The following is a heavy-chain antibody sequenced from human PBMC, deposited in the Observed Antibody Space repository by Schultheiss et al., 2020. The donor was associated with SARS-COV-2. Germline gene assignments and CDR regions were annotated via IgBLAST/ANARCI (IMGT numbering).Heavy chain of an antibody. CDR3: ARALGGIPAAGKHYNHYDS. CDR1: GGSISSPGYY. V-gene: IGHV4-31*01. J-gene: IGHJ5*01. D-gene: IGHD6-13*01. Sequence: SETLSLTCSVSGGSISSPGYYWSWIRQHPGQGLEWMGYIYNSGRTFYNPSLKTPFSISMDTSKNEFYLEVTSATAADTAVYYCARALGGIPAAGKHYNHYDSWGQGTLVTVSS. CDR2: IYNSGRT.